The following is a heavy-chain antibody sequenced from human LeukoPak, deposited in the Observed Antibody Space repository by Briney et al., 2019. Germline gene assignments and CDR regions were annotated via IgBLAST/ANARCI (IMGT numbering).Heavy chain of an antibody. CDR1: GGSISSSSYY. V-gene: IGHV4-39*07. CDR3: ARAQAGGGWFQH. D-gene: IGHD4-23*01. J-gene: IGHJ1*01. CDR2: IYYSGST. Sequence: PSETLSLTCTVSGGSISSSSYYWGWIRQPPGKGLEWIGSIYYSGSTYYNPSLKSRVTISVDTSKNQFSLKLSSVTAADTAVYYCARAQAGGGWFQHWGQGTLVTASS.